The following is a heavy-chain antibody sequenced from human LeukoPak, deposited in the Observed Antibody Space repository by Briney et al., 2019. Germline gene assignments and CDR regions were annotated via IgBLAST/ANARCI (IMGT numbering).Heavy chain of an antibody. Sequence: PGGSLRLSCAASRFTFDDYAMHWVRQAPGKGLEWVSGISWNSGSIGYADSVKGRFTISRDNAKNSLYLQMNSLRAEDTALYYCAKELLWFGELLGAFDIWGQGKMVTVSS. V-gene: IGHV3-9*01. CDR1: RFTFDDYA. J-gene: IGHJ3*02. CDR2: ISWNSGSI. D-gene: IGHD3-10*01. CDR3: AKELLWFGELLGAFDI.